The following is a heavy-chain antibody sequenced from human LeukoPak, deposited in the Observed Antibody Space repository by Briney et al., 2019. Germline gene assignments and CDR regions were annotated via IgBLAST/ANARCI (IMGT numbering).Heavy chain of an antibody. Sequence: GESLKISFKGSGXSFTSNCIGWVRQMPGKGLEWMGIIYPGDSDTRYSPSFQGQVTISADKSISTAYLQWSSLKASDTAIYYCARRGDLDVWGQGTTVTVSS. D-gene: IGHD2-21*01. V-gene: IGHV5-51*01. CDR2: IYPGDSDT. CDR3: ARRGDLDV. CDR1: GXSFTSNC. J-gene: IGHJ6*02.